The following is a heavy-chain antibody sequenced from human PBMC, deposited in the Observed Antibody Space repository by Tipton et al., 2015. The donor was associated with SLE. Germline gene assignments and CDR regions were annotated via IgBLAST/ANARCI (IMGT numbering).Heavy chain of an antibody. CDR3: ASGTTTQLDDYFYYHIDV. Sequence: LRLSCAVSGGSISSGGYSWSWIRQPPGKGLEWIGYISYSGSTNYNPSLKSRVTISEDTSKTQFSLKLSSVSAADTAVYYCASGTTTQLDDYFYYHIDVWGKGTTVTVSS. J-gene: IGHJ6*03. CDR2: ISYSGST. CDR1: GGSISSGGYS. V-gene: IGHV4-61*08. D-gene: IGHD4-11*01.